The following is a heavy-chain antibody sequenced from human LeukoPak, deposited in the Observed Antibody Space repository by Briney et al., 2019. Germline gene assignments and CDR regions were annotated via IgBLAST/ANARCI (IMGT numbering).Heavy chain of an antibody. V-gene: IGHV4-39*02. CDR3: ARDRRGDDYGDYIDY. CDR1: GGSISSSSYY. D-gene: IGHD4-17*01. Sequence: SETLSLTCTVSGGSISSSSYYWGWIRQPPGKGLEWIGSIYYSGSTYYNPSLKSRVTISVDTSKNQFSLKLSSVTAADTAVYYCARDRRGDDYGDYIDYWGQGTLVTVSS. J-gene: IGHJ4*02. CDR2: IYYSGST.